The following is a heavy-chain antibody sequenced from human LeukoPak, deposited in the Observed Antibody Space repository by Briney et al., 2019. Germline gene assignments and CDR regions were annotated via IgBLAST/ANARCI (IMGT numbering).Heavy chain of an antibody. CDR1: GGSISGYY. V-gene: IGHV4-59*01. CDR2: IFYSGST. CDR3: ARGEWDLLFDY. Sequence: PSETLSLTCTVSGGSISGYYWRWIRQPPGKGLEWIGYIFYSGSTNYNPSLKSRVTISVDTSKNQFSLKLSSVTAADTAVYYCARGEWDLLFDYWGQGTLVTVSS. D-gene: IGHD1-26*01. J-gene: IGHJ4*02.